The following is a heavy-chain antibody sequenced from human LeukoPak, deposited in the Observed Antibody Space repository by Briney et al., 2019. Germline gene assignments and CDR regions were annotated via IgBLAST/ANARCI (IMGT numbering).Heavy chain of an antibody. CDR3: ARESLDI. V-gene: IGHV1-3*01. Sequence: ASVKVSCKASGYTFTSYAMHWVRQAPGQRLEWMGWINAGNGNTKYSQKFQGRVTMTRNTSISTAYMELSSLRSEDTAVYYCARESLDIWGQGTMVTVSS. CDR1: GYTFTSYA. J-gene: IGHJ3*02. CDR2: INAGNGNT.